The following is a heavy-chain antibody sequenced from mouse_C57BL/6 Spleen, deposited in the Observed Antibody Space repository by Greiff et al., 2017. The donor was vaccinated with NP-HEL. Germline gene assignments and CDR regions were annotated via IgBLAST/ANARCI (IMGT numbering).Heavy chain of an antibody. J-gene: IGHJ3*01. Sequence: QVQLQQPGAELVKPGASVKLSCKASGYTFTSYWMHWVKQRPGQGLEWIGMIHPNSGSTNYNEKFKSKATLTVDKSSSTAYMQLSSLTSEDSAVYYCANSRHYYGSSYGFAYWGQGTLVTVSA. V-gene: IGHV1-64*01. CDR3: ANSRHYYGSSYGFAY. D-gene: IGHD1-1*01. CDR1: GYTFTSYW. CDR2: IHPNSGST.